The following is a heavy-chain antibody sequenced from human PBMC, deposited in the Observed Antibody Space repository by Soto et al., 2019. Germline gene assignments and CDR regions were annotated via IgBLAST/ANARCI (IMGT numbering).Heavy chain of an antibody. CDR1: GYTFTDYY. CDR2: INPNSGDK. V-gene: IGHV1-2*02. J-gene: IGHJ4*02. D-gene: IGHD3-9*01. CDR3: ARGDIFTGPYHPFDY. Sequence: ASVKVSCKAYGYTFTDYYIHWVRQAPGQGLEWMGWINPNSGDKRYAQKFQVRVTMTRDTSINTAYMEMSSLRSDDTAVYYCARGDIFTGPYHPFDYWGQGTLVTVSS.